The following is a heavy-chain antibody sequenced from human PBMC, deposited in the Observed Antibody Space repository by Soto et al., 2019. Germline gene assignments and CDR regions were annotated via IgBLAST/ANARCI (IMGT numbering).Heavy chain of an antibody. CDR3: ARNRELYYDGSRAHNS. V-gene: IGHV3-48*03. CDR2: ISSGGKTT. J-gene: IGHJ5*02. Sequence: ESGGGLVQPGGSLRLSCAASGFTFSNYEMNWVRQAPGKGLEWVSYISSGGKTTYYADSVKGRFTISRDNAKNSLYLQMNSLRAEDAALYYCARNRELYYDGSRAHNSWGQGTLVTVSS. D-gene: IGHD3-22*01. CDR1: GFTFSNYE.